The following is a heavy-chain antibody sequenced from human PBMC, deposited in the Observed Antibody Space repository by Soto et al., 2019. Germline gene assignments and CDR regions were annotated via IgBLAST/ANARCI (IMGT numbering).Heavy chain of an antibody. CDR2: IIPILGIA. CDR3: ARDRSNSSSWPMDY. D-gene: IGHD6-13*01. CDR1: GGTFSSYT. V-gene: IGHV1-69*10. J-gene: IGHJ4*02. Sequence: GASVKVSCKASGGTFSSYTISWVRQAPGQGLEWMGWIIPILGIANYAQKFQGRVTITGDTSLRTAYMELTNLRSEDTAVYFCARDRSNSSSWPMDYWGQRSLVTVSS.